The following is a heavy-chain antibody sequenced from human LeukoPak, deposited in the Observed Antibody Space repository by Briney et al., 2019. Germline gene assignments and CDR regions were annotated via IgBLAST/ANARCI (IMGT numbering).Heavy chain of an antibody. D-gene: IGHD3-3*02. CDR2: ISGSGGST. Sequence: GGSLRLSCAASGFTFSSYWMSWVRQAPGKGLEWVSAISGSGGSTYYADSVKGRFTISRDNSKNTLYLQMSSLRAEDTAMYYCARAGKHVFGYFDYWGQGTLVTVSS. CDR3: ARAGKHVFGYFDY. V-gene: IGHV3-23*01. CDR1: GFTFSSYW. J-gene: IGHJ4*02.